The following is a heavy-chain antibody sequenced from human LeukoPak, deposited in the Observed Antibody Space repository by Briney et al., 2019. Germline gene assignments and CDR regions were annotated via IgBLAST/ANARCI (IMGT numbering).Heavy chain of an antibody. J-gene: IGHJ4*02. Sequence: KTSETLSLTCAVYGGSFSGYYWSWIRQPPGKGLEWIGEINHSGSTNYNPSLKSRVTISVDTSKNHFSLKLSSVTAADTAVYYCARGTTYSVTSYYFDFWGQGTLVTVSS. V-gene: IGHV4-34*01. CDR2: INHSGST. CDR1: GGSFSGYY. CDR3: ARGTTYSVTSYYFDF. D-gene: IGHD1-1*01.